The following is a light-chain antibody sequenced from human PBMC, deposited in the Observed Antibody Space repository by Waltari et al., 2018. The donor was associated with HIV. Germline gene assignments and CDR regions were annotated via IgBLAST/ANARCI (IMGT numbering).Light chain of an antibody. CDR3: NSLDSSGNRV. V-gene: IGLV3-19*01. CDR1: SLRSYY. CDR2: GKS. Sequence: SSELTQDPAVSVALGQTVRITCQGDSLRSYYASWYQQKPGQAPVLVIYGKSNRPSGIPDRFSGSSSGNTASLTITGAQAEDEADYYCNSLDSSGNRVFGGGTKLTVL. J-gene: IGLJ3*02.